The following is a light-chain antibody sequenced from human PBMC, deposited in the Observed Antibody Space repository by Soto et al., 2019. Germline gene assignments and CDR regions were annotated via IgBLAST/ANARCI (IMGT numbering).Light chain of an antibody. CDR3: QQYNNYST. CDR2: DAS. Sequence: DIQMTQSPSTLSASVGDRVTITRRASQSISDWLAWFQLKPGKAPKLLIYDASSLESGVPSRFSGSGSGTEFTLTISSLQPDDFATYYCQQYNNYSTFGQGTKVDI. V-gene: IGKV1-5*01. CDR1: QSISDW. J-gene: IGKJ1*01.